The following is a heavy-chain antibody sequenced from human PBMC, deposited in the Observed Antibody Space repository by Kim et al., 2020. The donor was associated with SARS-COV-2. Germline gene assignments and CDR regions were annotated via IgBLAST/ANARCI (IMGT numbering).Heavy chain of an antibody. CDR2: ISYDGSNK. D-gene: IGHD2-21*01. Sequence: GGSLRLSCAASGFTFSSYAMHWVRQAPGKGLEWVAVISYDGSNKYYADSVKGRFTISRDNSKNTLYLQMNSLRAEDTAVYYCASSSVVLNLDYWGQGTLV. V-gene: IGHV3-30*04. CDR3: ASSSVVLNLDY. J-gene: IGHJ4*02. CDR1: GFTFSSYA.